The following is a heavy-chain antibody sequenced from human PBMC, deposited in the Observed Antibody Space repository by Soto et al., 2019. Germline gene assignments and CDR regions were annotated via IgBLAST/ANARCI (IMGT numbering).Heavy chain of an antibody. V-gene: IGHV4-59*01. CDR3: ARRWGTYFDF. Sequence: QVQLQESGPGLVKPSETLSLTCTVSGGSISSYYWSWIRQPPGKGLEWIGYIYYSGSTDYDPSLTRRVTISVDTSKIQFSLKLSSVTAADTAVYYCARRWGTYFDFWGQGTLVTVSS. D-gene: IGHD7-27*01. CDR2: IYYSGST. J-gene: IGHJ4*02. CDR1: GGSISSYY.